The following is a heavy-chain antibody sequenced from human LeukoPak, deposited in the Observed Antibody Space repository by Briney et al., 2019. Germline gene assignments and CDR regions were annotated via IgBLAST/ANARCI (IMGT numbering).Heavy chain of an antibody. Sequence: ASVKVSCKASGYIFTSYGISWVRQAPGQGLEWMGWISAYNGYTKYAQKLQDRVTVTTDSSTSTAYMELGSLRSDDTAVYYCARSPGVGATRGDYWGQGTLVTVSS. V-gene: IGHV1-18*01. CDR1: GYIFTSYG. J-gene: IGHJ4*02. CDR3: ARSPGVGATRGDY. CDR2: ISAYNGYT. D-gene: IGHD1-26*01.